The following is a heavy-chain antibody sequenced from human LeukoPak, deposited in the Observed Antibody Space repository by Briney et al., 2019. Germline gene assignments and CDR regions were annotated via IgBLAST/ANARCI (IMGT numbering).Heavy chain of an antibody. CDR2: ISGSGGST. CDR3: AKIKLGHTEDFDY. V-gene: IGHV3-23*01. D-gene: IGHD7-27*01. Sequence: GGSLRLSCAASGFTFSSYGMSWVRQAPGKGPEWVSAISGSGGSTYYADSVKGRFTISRDNSKNTLYLQMNSLRAEDTAVYYCAKIKLGHTEDFDYWGQGTLVTVSS. J-gene: IGHJ4*02. CDR1: GFTFSSYG.